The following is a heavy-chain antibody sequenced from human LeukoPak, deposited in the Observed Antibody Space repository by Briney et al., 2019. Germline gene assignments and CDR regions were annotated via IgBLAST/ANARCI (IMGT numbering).Heavy chain of an antibody. J-gene: IGHJ3*02. CDR2: ISAYNGNT. V-gene: IGHV1-18*01. Sequence: ASVKVSCKASGYTSTSYGISWVRQAPGQGLEWTGWISAYNGNTNYAQKLQGRVTMTTDTSTSTAYMELRSLRSDDTAVYYCARVGPWELPGAFDIWGQGTMVTVSS. D-gene: IGHD1-26*01. CDR3: ARVGPWELPGAFDI. CDR1: GYTSTSYG.